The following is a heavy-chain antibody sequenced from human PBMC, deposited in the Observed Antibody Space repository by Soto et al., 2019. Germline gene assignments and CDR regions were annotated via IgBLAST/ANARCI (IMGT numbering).Heavy chain of an antibody. V-gene: IGHV3-30-3*01. Sequence: QVQLVESGGGVVQPGRSLRLSCAASGFTFSSYAMHWVRQAPGKGLEWVAVISYDGSNKYYADSVKGRFTISKDNSKNTLYLHMNSLRAEDTAVYYCARDGSVVAATDWYFDLWGRGTLVTVSS. D-gene: IGHD2-15*01. J-gene: IGHJ2*01. CDR2: ISYDGSNK. CDR1: GFTFSSYA. CDR3: ARDGSVVAATDWYFDL.